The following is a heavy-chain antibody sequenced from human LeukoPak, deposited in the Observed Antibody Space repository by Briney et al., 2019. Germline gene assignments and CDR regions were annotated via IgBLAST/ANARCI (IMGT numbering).Heavy chain of an antibody. Sequence: GGSLRLSCAASGFTVSSNYMSWVRQAPGKGLEWVSVIYTGGSTYYADSVKGRSTISRDNSKNTLYLQMNSLRAEDTAVYYCAGSSSYRGFDPWGQGTLVTVSS. D-gene: IGHD6-13*01. J-gene: IGHJ5*02. CDR2: IYTGGST. V-gene: IGHV3-66*01. CDR3: AGSSSYRGFDP. CDR1: GFTVSSNY.